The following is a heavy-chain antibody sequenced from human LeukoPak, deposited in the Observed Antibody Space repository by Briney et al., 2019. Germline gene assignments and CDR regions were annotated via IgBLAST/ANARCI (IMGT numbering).Heavy chain of an antibody. D-gene: IGHD3-3*01. CDR3: ASTRSAYYSGIYYYMDV. CDR1: GGSISSYY. V-gene: IGHV4-4*07. Sequence: SETLSLTCTVSGGSISSYYWSWIRQPAGTGLEWIGRIYSSGSTNYNPSLRGRVTMSVDTSKNQFSLKLSSVTAADTAVYYCASTRSAYYSGIYYYMDVWGKGTTVTVSS. J-gene: IGHJ6*03. CDR2: IYSSGST.